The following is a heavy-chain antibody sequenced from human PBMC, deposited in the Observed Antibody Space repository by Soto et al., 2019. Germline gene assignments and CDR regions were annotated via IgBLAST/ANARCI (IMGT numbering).Heavy chain of an antibody. CDR3: ARDQGVAAFDI. CDR1: GFTFSSYE. J-gene: IGHJ3*02. CDR2: ISSSGSTI. D-gene: IGHD3-10*01. V-gene: IGHV3-48*03. Sequence: EVQLVESGGGLVQPGGSLRLSCAASGFTFSSYEMNWVRQAPGKGLEWVSYISSSGSTIYYADSVKGRFTISRDNAKNSLYLQMNSLRAEDTAVYYCARDQGVAAFDIWGQGTMVTVSS.